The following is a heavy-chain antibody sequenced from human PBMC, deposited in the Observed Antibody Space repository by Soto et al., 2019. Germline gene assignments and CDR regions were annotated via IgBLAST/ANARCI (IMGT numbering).Heavy chain of an antibody. J-gene: IGHJ6*02. V-gene: IGHV1-2*04. CDR3: ARYCSSTSWYYQGMDV. Sequence: QVQLVQSGAEVKKPGASVKVSCKASGYTFTGYYMHWVRQAPGQGLEWMGWINPNSGGTNYAQKFQGWVTMTRDTASSTAYLELGRLRSDDTAVYYCARYCSSTSWYYQGMDVWGQGTTVTVSS. D-gene: IGHD2-2*01. CDR1: GYTFTGYY. CDR2: INPNSGGT.